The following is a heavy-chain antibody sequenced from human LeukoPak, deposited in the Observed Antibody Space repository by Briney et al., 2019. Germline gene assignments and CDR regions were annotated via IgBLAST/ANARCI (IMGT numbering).Heavy chain of an antibody. CDR2: ISYDGSNK. V-gene: IGHV3-30*18. CDR3: AKSQGYGFDY. D-gene: IGHD5-18*01. Sequence: PGGSLRLSCAASGFTFSSYGMHWVRQAPGKGLEWVAVISYDGSNKYYADFVKGRFTISRDNSKNTLYLQMNSLRAEDTAVYYCAKSQGYGFDYWGQGTLVTVSS. CDR1: GFTFSSYG. J-gene: IGHJ4*02.